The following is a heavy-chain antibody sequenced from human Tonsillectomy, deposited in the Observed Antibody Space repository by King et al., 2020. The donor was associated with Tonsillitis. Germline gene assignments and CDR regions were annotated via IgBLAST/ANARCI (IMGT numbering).Heavy chain of an antibody. J-gene: IGHJ3*02. V-gene: IGHV3-30*18. CDR1: GFTFSSYG. Sequence: VQLVESGGGVVQPGRSLRLSCAASGFTFSSYGMHWVRQAPGKGLEWVAIISYDGSNKYYADSVKGRFTISRDNSKNTLYLQMTSLRAEDTAVFYCANSFDASAFDIWGQGTMVTVSS. CDR2: ISYDGSNK. CDR3: ANSFDASAFDI. D-gene: IGHD2/OR15-2a*01.